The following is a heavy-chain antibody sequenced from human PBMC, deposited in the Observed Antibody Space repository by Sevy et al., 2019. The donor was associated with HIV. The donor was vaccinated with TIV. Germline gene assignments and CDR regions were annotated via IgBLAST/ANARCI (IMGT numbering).Heavy chain of an antibody. CDR3: ARGLERYCSGGSCYFRPYFDY. J-gene: IGHJ4*02. CDR1: GFTFSSYS. Sequence: GGSLRLSCAASGFTFSSYSMNWVRQAPGKGLEWVPSISSSSSYIYYADSVKGRFTISRDNAKNSLYLQMNSLRAEDTAVYYCARGLERYCSGGSCYFRPYFDYWGQGTLVTVSS. V-gene: IGHV3-21*01. D-gene: IGHD2-15*01. CDR2: ISSSSSYI.